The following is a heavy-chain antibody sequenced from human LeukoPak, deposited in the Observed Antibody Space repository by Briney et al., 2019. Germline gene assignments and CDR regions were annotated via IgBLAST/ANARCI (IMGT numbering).Heavy chain of an antibody. CDR1: GYTFTAFY. J-gene: IGHJ4*02. D-gene: IGHD5-24*01. CDR3: VRGLRKDGHNLFDY. CDR2: LNPNSGDT. V-gene: IGHV1-2*02. Sequence: GASVKVSCKSSGYTFTAFYVHWVRQAPGQGLEWMGWLNPNSGDTNYAQKFRDRVTMTRDTSITTVYMELRRLTSDDTAVYYCVRGLRKDGHNLFDYWGQGTLVTVSS.